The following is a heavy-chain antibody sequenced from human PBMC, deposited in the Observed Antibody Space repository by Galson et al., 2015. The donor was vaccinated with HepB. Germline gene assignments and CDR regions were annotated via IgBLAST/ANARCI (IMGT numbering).Heavy chain of an antibody. CDR2: IYYSGST. D-gene: IGHD5-12*01. CDR3: ARGWRGGYEA. V-gene: IGHV4-59*01. CDR1: GGSISSYY. Sequence: LSLTCTVSGGSISSYYWSWIRQPPGKGLEWIGYIYYSGSTNYNPSLKSRVTISVDTSKNQFSLKLSSVTAADTAVYYCARGWRGGYEAWGQGTLVTVSS. J-gene: IGHJ5*02.